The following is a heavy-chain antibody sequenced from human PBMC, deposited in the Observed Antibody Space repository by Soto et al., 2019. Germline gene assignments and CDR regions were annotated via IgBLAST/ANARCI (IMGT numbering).Heavy chain of an antibody. CDR1: GDSISSASYF. Sequence: SETLSLTCTVAGDSISSASYFWGWIRQPPGKGLEWIGSGYFVGNSYYNPYLKSRVSISVDTSKNQFSLKVASVTAADTAIYYCGRVMIGTSRHTDSDYWGQGTPVTVSS. V-gene: IGHV4-39*01. CDR2: GYFVGNS. CDR3: GRVMIGTSRHTDSDY. D-gene: IGHD2-2*01. J-gene: IGHJ4*02.